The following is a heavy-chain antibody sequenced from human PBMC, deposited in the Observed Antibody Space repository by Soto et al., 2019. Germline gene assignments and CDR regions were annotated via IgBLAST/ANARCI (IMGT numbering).Heavy chain of an antibody. D-gene: IGHD1-26*01. CDR1: GGSVSSGNYY. J-gene: IGHJ4*02. CDR2: IFHTGTT. V-gene: IGHV4-61*01. Sequence: QVQLQESGSGLVKPSETLSLTCTVSGGSVSSGNYYWSWIRQPPGKGLEWIGYIFHTGTTNYNPSLKSRVTISLDTSMNQFSLKLSSVTPADTAVYYCTRAPVSGSYGFDFWGQGTPGTVSS. CDR3: TRAPVSGSYGFDF.